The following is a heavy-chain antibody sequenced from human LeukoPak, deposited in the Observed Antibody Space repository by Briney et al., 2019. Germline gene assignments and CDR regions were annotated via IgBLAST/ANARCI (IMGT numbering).Heavy chain of an antibody. CDR3: ARLTGGYSSGWSGGEY. D-gene: IGHD6-19*01. CDR1: GFTFGDYA. J-gene: IGHJ4*02. V-gene: IGHV3-49*03. Sequence: PGRSLRLSCTASGFTFGDYAMSWFRQAPGKGLEWVGFIRSKAYGGTTEYAASVKGRFTISRDDSKSIAYLQMNSLKTEDTAVYYCARLTGGYSSGWSGGEYWGQGTLVTVSS. CDR2: IRSKAYGGTT.